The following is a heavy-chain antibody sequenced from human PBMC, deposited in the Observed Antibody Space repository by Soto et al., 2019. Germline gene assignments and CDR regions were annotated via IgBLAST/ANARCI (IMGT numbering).Heavy chain of an antibody. D-gene: IGHD2-21*01. Sequence: HPGGSLRLSCAASGFTFSSYGMHWVRQAPGKGLEWVAVISYDGSNKYYADSVKGRFTISRDNSKNTLYLQMNSLRAEDTAVYYCAKIPGFYWGQGTLVTVSS. CDR2: ISYDGSNK. CDR1: GFTFSSYG. J-gene: IGHJ4*02. CDR3: AKIPGFY. V-gene: IGHV3-30*18.